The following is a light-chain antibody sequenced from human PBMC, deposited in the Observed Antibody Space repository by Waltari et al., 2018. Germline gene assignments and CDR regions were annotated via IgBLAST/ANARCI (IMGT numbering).Light chain of an antibody. Sequence: QSALTQPASVSGSPGQSITISCTGTSSDVGGYKYVSWYQQHPGKAPKLMIYDVSKRPSGVSNRFSGSKSGNTASLTISGLQAEDEADYYCSSYTSSSTSRVFGGGTKLTVL. CDR2: DVS. V-gene: IGLV2-14*01. CDR1: SSDVGGYKY. CDR3: SSYTSSSTSRV. J-gene: IGLJ3*02.